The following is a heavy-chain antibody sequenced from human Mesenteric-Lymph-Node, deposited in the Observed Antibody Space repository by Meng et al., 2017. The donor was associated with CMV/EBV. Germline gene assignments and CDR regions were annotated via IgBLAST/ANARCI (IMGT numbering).Heavy chain of an antibody. D-gene: IGHD3-9*01. J-gene: IGHJ4*02. V-gene: IGHV3-7*01. CDR3: ARDHDLDWDY. Sequence: GGSLRLSCAASGFSFSTYWMSWVRQAPGEGLEWVAHINLDGSEKYYVDSVRGRFSISRDNAKNSLYLQMNSLRAEDTALYYCARDHDLDWDYWGQGTLVTVSS. CDR1: GFSFSTYW. CDR2: INLDGSEK.